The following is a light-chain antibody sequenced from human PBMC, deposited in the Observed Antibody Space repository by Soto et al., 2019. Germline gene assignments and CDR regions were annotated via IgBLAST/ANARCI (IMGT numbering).Light chain of an antibody. CDR2: DAS. V-gene: IGKV1-5*01. J-gene: IGKJ5*01. CDR1: QTISRW. Sequence: DIQLTQTPSTLSASVGDEVTITCRASQTISRWLAWYQQKPGRAPKLLIYDASTFESGVPSRFSGSGTETKFTLTISRLEVDDFAQYNCHSRAFGQGTRLEIK. CDR3: HSRA.